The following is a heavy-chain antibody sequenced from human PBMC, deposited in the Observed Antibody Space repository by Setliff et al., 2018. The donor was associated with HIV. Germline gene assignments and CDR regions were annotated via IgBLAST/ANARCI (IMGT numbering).Heavy chain of an antibody. CDR2: ISSGATTM. CDR1: GFFFSSYE. J-gene: IGHJ4*02. Sequence: PGGSLRLSCAASGFFFSSYEMSWVRQAPGKGLECISFISSGATTMYYADSVKGRFTISRDNAKKSLYLQMNSLRVEDTAIYYCARGGWDSSGYYHSDFWGQGTLVTVSS. D-gene: IGHD3-22*01. CDR3: ARGGWDSSGYYHSDF. V-gene: IGHV3-48*03.